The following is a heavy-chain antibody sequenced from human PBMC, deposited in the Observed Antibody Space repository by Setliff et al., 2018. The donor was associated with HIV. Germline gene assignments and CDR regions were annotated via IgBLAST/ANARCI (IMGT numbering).Heavy chain of an antibody. V-gene: IGHV1-24*01. CDR3: AIDGAGGWLRPMPDY. Sequence: GASVKVSCKVFGFTLSEVSIHWVRQAPGKGLEWMGYFDPQDGETVYAQKFQGRVTMTEDTSIDTAYMELTRRRSEDTAVYYCAIDGAGGWLRPMPDYWGQGTLVTVSS. CDR2: FDPQDGET. J-gene: IGHJ4*02. CDR1: GFTLSEVS. D-gene: IGHD5-12*01.